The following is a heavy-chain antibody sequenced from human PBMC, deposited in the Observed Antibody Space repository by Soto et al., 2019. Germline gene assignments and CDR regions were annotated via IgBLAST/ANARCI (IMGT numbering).Heavy chain of an antibody. CDR2: IYPGDSDT. Sequence: GESVKISCKGSGYSFTSYWIGWVRQMPGKGLEWMGIIYPGDSDTRYSPSFQGQVTISADKSISTAYLQWSSLKASDTAMYYCATSVEMATTKGDAFDIWGQGTMVTVSS. D-gene: IGHD5-12*01. V-gene: IGHV5-51*01. CDR3: ATSVEMATTKGDAFDI. J-gene: IGHJ3*02. CDR1: GYSFTSYW.